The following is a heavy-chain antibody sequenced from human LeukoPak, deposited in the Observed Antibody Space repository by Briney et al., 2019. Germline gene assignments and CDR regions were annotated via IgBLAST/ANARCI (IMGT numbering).Heavy chain of an antibody. CDR2: ISGSGGST. Sequence: GALRLSCAASGFTFSSYGMSWVRQAPGMGLEWVSAISGSGGSTYYAASVRGRFTISRDNSKNTVYLEMNSLRAEDTAVYFCAKEALPGIAVAGRVYWGQGTLVTVSS. D-gene: IGHD6-19*01. J-gene: IGHJ4*02. CDR1: GFTFSSYG. V-gene: IGHV3-23*01. CDR3: AKEALPGIAVAGRVY.